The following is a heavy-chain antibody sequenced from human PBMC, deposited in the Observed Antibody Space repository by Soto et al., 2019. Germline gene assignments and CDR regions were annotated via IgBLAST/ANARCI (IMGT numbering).Heavy chain of an antibody. V-gene: IGHV3-23*01. Sequence: GGSLRLSCAASGFTFTNFAMSWVRQAPGKGLEWVSAISGSGGTTYYADSVKGRFTISRDNSKNTLCLQMSSLRAEDTAVYYCAKFTYSYDSGSSIQYWGQGTLVTVSS. CDR1: GFTFTNFA. CDR3: AKFTYSYDSGSSIQY. D-gene: IGHD3-22*01. J-gene: IGHJ4*02. CDR2: ISGSGGTT.